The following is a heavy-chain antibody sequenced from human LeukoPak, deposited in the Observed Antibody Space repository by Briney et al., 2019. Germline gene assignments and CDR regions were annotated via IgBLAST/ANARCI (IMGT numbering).Heavy chain of an antibody. CDR1: SFTFSSNA. J-gene: IGHJ6*03. CDR2: IRGGDGST. CDR3: TKGGQCGFRFSYYSYYYMDV. Sequence: GGSLSLFCAPSSFTFSSNAMSSARQPAGKWLEWVSAIRGGDGSTFYADCGDGRFTIDTDNSKNSPYLQINNLSAEDTAVYYWTKGGQCGFRFSYYSYYYMDVWGKGTTVTVSS. D-gene: IGHD5-18*01. V-gene: IGHV3-23*01.